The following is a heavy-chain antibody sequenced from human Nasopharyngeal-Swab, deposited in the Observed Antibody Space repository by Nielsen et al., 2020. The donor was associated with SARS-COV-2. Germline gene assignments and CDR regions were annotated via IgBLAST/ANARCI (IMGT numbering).Heavy chain of an antibody. J-gene: IGHJ6*03. CDR2: MNNSGST. Sequence: QAPGKGVDWFGEMNNSGSTNYNPSLKSRVSISVDTAKNLFSLKLSFVTAADTAVDYCARVTPSTYYYGSGSYPLGYYYYMDVWGKGTTVTVSS. CDR3: ARVTPSTYYYGSGSYPLGYYYYMDV. V-gene: IGHV4-34*01. D-gene: IGHD3-10*01.